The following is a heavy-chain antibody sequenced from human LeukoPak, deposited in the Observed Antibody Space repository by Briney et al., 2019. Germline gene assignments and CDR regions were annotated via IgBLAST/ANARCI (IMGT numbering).Heavy chain of an antibody. CDR3: ARGLPLCRIAVAGTEPYWYFDL. D-gene: IGHD6-19*01. J-gene: IGHJ2*01. CDR2: INHSGST. CDR1: GGSFSGYY. Sequence: SETLSLTCAVYGGSFSGYYWSWIRQPPGKGLEWIGEINHSGSTNYNPSLKSRVTISVDTSKNQFSLKLSSVTAADTAVYYCARGLPLCRIAVAGTEPYWYFDLWGRGTLVTVSS. V-gene: IGHV4-34*01.